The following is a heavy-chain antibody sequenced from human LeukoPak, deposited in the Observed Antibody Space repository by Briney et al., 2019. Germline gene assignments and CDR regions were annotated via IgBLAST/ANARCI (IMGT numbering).Heavy chain of an antibody. Sequence: ASVKVSCKASGGTFISYAISWVRQAPGQGLEWMGGIIPIFGTANYAQKFQGRVTITTDESTSTAYMELSSLRSEDTAVYYCARGFLFYDFWSGPGWFDPWGQGTLVTVSS. CDR3: ARGFLFYDFWSGPGWFDP. D-gene: IGHD3-3*01. CDR1: GGTFISYA. CDR2: IIPIFGTA. J-gene: IGHJ5*02. V-gene: IGHV1-69*05.